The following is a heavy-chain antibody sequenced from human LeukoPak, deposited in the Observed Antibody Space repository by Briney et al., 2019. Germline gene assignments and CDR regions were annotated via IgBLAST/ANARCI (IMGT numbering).Heavy chain of an antibody. Sequence: SETLSLTCTISGGSISSYYWSWIRQPPGKGLEWIGDIYYSGSTNYNPSLKSRVTISLDTSKNQFSLKLSSVTAADTAVYYCARGRGYSGYFGYYYMDVWGKGTTVTISS. V-gene: IGHV4-59*01. CDR3: ARGRGYSGYFGYYYMDV. CDR2: IYYSGST. CDR1: GGSISSYY. J-gene: IGHJ6*03. D-gene: IGHD5-12*01.